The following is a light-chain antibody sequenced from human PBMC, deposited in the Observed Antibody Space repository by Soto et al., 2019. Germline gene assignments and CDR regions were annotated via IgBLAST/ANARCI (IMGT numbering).Light chain of an antibody. V-gene: IGLV2-14*01. J-gene: IGLJ1*01. CDR1: SNDVGSYNF. CDR3: ILYTTSSNYV. CDR2: EVS. Sequence: QSVLTQPASVSGSPGQSITISCTGTSNDVGSYNFVSWYQQLPGKAPKLMIYEVSNRPSGVSNRFSGSKSGNTASLTISGLQAEDEADYYCILYTTSSNYVFGSGTKVTVL.